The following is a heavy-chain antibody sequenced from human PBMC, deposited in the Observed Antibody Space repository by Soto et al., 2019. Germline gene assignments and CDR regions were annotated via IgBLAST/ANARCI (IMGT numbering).Heavy chain of an antibody. CDR1: GFTFNNYA. V-gene: IGHV3-23*01. D-gene: IGHD3-10*01. CDR2: ISGGGDTT. J-gene: IGHJ4*02. CDR3: AKGRGGSGSLTPRVDF. Sequence: EVQLLESGGGLVQPGGSLRLSCAASGFTFNNYAMTWVRQAPGKGLEWVSAISGGGDTTSYADSVKGRFTVSRDGSKNTLYLQMSSPRAEDTALYYCAKGRGGSGSLTPRVDFWGQGTLATVSS.